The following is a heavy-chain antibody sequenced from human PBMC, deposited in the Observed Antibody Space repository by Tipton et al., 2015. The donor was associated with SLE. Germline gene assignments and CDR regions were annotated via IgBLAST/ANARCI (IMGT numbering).Heavy chain of an antibody. Sequence: TLSLTCSVSGDSISRNYWIWIRQPPGKGLEWIGYISDGGGTNHNPSLKSRVTISVDTSKNQFSLKLSSVTAADTAVYYCARQGELELRTDYYYGMDVWGQGTTVTVSS. V-gene: IGHV4-59*08. CDR2: ISDGGGT. CDR1: GDSISRNY. J-gene: IGHJ6*02. CDR3: ARQGELELRTDYYYGMDV. D-gene: IGHD1-7*01.